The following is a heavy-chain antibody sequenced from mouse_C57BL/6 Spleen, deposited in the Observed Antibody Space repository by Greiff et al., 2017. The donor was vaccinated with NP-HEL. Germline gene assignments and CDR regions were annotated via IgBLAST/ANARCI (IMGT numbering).Heavy chain of an antibody. J-gene: IGHJ3*01. V-gene: IGHV1-15*01. CDR1: GYTFTDYE. Sequence: VQLQESGAELVRPGASVTLSCKASGYTFTDYEMHWVKQTPVHGLEWIGAIDPETGGTAYNQKFKGKAILTADKSSSTAYMELRSLTSEDSAVYYCTRGGDGGFAYWGQGTLVTVSA. CDR3: TRGGDGGFAY. CDR2: IDPETGGT.